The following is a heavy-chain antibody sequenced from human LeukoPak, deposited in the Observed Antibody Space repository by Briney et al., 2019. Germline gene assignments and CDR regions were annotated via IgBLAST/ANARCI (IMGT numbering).Heavy chain of an antibody. CDR1: GFTFSGSA. D-gene: IGHD6-6*01. J-gene: IGHJ4*02. V-gene: IGHV3-73*01. CDR2: IRSKANSYAT. Sequence: GGSLRLSCAASGFTFSGSAMHWVRQASGKGLEGVGCIRSKANSYATAYAASVKGRFTISRDDSKHTAYLQMTSLKTENTALYYCTRLIGSSGRDSYYWGQGTLVTVSS. CDR3: TRLIGSSGRDSYY.